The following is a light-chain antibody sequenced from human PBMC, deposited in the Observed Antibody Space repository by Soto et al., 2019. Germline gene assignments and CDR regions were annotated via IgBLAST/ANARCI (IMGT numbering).Light chain of an antibody. CDR3: QHYGRSAYT. V-gene: IGKV3-20*01. Sequence: EIVLTQSPGTLSLSPGERATLSCRASQSVSSNYLAWYQQKPGQAPMLLIYGASSRATGIPDRFSGSGSVTDFTLTISRLEPEDFAVYYCQHYGRSAYTFGQGSTLDIK. CDR2: GAS. J-gene: IGKJ2*01. CDR1: QSVSSNY.